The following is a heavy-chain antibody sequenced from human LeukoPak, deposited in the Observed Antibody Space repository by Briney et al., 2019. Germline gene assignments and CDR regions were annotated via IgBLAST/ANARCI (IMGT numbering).Heavy chain of an antibody. D-gene: IGHD4-17*01. CDR2: INPDGSRT. CDR3: ARVCRDRVGDYYFDY. V-gene: IGHV3-74*01. CDR1: GFTFSSNW. Sequence: RSGGSLRLSCAASGFTFSSNWMHWVRQGPGKGLVWVSRINPDGSRTDYAESVKGRFTISRDISKNTVYLQMNSLRAEVTAVYYCARVCRDRVGDYYFDYWGQGTLVTVSS. J-gene: IGHJ4*02.